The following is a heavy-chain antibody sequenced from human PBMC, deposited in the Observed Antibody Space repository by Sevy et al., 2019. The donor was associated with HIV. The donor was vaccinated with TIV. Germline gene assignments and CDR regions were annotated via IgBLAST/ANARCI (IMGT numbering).Heavy chain of an antibody. CDR3: ARDLPSAVTLPFYYYGLHV. CDR2: MKEDGSDK. CDR1: GFTFSVYW. D-gene: IGHD4-17*01. Sequence: GGSLRLSCAASGFTFSVYWMSWVRQAPGKGLEWVATMKEDGSDKDYVDSVNGRFTISRDNAKNSLYLQMNSLRAEDTAVYYCARDLPSAVTLPFYYYGLHVWGQGTTVTVSS. V-gene: IGHV3-7*01. J-gene: IGHJ6*02.